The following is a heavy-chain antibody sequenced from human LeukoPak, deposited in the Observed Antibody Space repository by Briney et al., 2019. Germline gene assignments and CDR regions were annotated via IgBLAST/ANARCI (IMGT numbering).Heavy chain of an antibody. D-gene: IGHD3-3*01. CDR3: ARDHRYYDFWSGYGNDAFDI. V-gene: IGHV1-18*01. CDR2: ISAYNGNT. Sequence: ASVKVSCKASGYTFTSYGISWVRQAPGQGLEWMGWISAYNGNTNHAQKLQGRVTMTTDTSTSTAYMELRSLRSDDTAVYYCARDHRYYDFWSGYGNDAFDIWGQGTMVTVSS. CDR1: GYTFTSYG. J-gene: IGHJ3*02.